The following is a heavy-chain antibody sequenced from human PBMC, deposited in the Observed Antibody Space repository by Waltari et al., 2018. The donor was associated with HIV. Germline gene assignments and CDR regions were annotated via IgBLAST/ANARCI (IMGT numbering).Heavy chain of an antibody. CDR3: AREIESGNIWFGEFSGHPSYFQH. V-gene: IGHV1-46*01. D-gene: IGHD3-10*01. Sequence: QVQLVQSGAEVRKPGASVQLSCKASGYIFTSYYMHWVRQAPGTGLEWMGVINPSGGGTTYAQNFQDRVTMARDTSTSTVYMTLSSLRSEDTALYYCAREIESGNIWFGEFSGHPSYFQHWGQGTLVSVSS. J-gene: IGHJ1*01. CDR2: INPSGGGT. CDR1: GYIFTSYY.